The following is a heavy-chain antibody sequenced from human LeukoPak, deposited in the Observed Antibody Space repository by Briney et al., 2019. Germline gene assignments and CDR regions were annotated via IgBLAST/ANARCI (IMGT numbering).Heavy chain of an antibody. CDR2: IYYSGST. J-gene: IGHJ4*02. D-gene: IGHD5-18*01. Sequence: SETLSLTCTVSGGSISSYYWSWIRQPPGRGLEWIGYIYYSGSTNYNPSLKSRVTISVDTSKNQFSLKLSSVTAADTAVYYCARSAGRGYSYGLIDYWGQGTLVTVSS. CDR1: GGSISSYY. CDR3: ARSAGRGYSYGLIDY. V-gene: IGHV4-59*01.